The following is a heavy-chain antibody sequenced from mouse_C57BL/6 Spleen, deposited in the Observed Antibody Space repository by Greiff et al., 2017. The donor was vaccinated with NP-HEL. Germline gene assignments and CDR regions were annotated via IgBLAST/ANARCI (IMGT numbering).Heavy chain of an antibody. J-gene: IGHJ3*01. CDR3: AGLGAY. Sequence: EVKLEESGGDLVKPGGSLKLSCAASGFTFSSYGMSWVRQTPDKRLEWVATISSGGSYTYYPDSVKGRFTISRDNAKNTLYLQMSSLKSEDTAMYYCAGLGAYWGQGTLVTVSA. CDR1: GFTFSSYG. V-gene: IGHV5-6*02. D-gene: IGHD2-4*01. CDR2: ISSGGSYT.